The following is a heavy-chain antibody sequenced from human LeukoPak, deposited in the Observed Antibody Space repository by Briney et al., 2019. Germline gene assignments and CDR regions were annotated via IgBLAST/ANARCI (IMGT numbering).Heavy chain of an antibody. V-gene: IGHV3-11*06. CDR3: ARGGRYYGSSYYNRFDH. CDR2: ISSLSHTA. CDR1: GFTFSDHE. J-gene: IGHJ4*02. D-gene: IGHD3-10*01. Sequence: AGSLRLSCAVSGFTFSDHEMNWVRQAPGKGLEWLAYISSLSHTATYADSVTGRLTISRDNAGNTLYLQMNSLRAEDTAVYYCARGGRYYGSSYYNRFDHWGQGALVAVAA.